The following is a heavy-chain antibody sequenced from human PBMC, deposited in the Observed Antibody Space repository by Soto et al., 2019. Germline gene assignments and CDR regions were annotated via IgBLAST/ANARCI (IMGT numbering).Heavy chain of an antibody. Sequence: XGSLRLSCAASGFTVSSNYMSWVRQAPGKGLGWVSVIYSGGSTYYADSVKGRFTISRDNSKNTLHLQMNSLRAEDTAVYYCARVIPDVWGSYRFDYWGQGTLVTVSS. CDR2: IYSGGST. D-gene: IGHD3-16*02. J-gene: IGHJ4*02. V-gene: IGHV3-53*01. CDR1: GFTVSSNY. CDR3: ARVIPDVWGSYRFDY.